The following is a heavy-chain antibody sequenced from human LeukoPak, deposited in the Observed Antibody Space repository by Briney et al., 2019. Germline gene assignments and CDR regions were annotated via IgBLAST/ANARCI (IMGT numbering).Heavy chain of an antibody. V-gene: IGHV3-23*01. Sequence: GGSLRLSCAASGFTFGSYAMSWVRQAPGRGLEWVSGIGGSGGNAYYADSVKGRFTISRDNSKNTLYLQMNSLRAEDTAVYYCAKPSYYDSSGCFDCWGQGTLVTVSS. D-gene: IGHD3-22*01. J-gene: IGHJ4*02. CDR3: AKPSYYDSSGCFDC. CDR2: IGGSGGNA. CDR1: GFTFGSYA.